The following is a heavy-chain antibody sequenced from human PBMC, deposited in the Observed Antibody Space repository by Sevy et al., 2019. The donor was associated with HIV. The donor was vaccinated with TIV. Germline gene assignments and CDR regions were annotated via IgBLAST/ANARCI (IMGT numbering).Heavy chain of an antibody. CDR3: ARVRGGYSGFGGFDY. CDR2: IYYSGST. Sequence: SETLSLTCTVSGGSVSSGSYHWSWIRQPPGKGLEWIGYIYYSGSTNHNPSLKRRVTISVDTSKNQFSLKLNSVTAADTAVYYCARVRGGYSGFGGFDYWGQGTLVTVSS. V-gene: IGHV4-61*01. J-gene: IGHJ4*02. D-gene: IGHD5-12*01. CDR1: GGSVSSGSYH.